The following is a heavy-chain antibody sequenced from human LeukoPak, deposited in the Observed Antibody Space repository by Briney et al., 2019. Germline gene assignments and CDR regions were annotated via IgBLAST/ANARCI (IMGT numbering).Heavy chain of an antibody. J-gene: IGHJ4*02. CDR3: ARDAVSLAAAGTSDY. V-gene: IGHV3-11*05. CDR2: ISSSSSYT. D-gene: IGHD6-13*01. Sequence: GGSLRLSCAASGFTFSDYYMSWIRQAPGKGLEWVSYISSSSSYTNYADSVKGRFTISRDNAKNSLYLQMNSLRAEDTAVYYCARDAVSLAAAGTSDYWGQGSLVTVSS. CDR1: GFTFSDYY.